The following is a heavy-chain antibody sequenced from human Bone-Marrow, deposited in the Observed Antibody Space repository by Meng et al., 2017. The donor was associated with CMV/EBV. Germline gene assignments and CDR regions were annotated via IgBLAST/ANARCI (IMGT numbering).Heavy chain of an antibody. CDR1: GYTFTGYY. CDR2: INPNSGGT. CDR3: ARDKGCSGGSCYSGLFDY. D-gene: IGHD2-15*01. Sequence: ASVKVSCKASGYTFTGYYMHWVRQAPGQGLEWMGWINPNSGGTNYAQKFQGRVTMTRDTSISTAYMELSRLRSDDTAVYYCARDKGCSGGSCYSGLFDYWGQGTLVTVSS. J-gene: IGHJ4*02. V-gene: IGHV1-2*02.